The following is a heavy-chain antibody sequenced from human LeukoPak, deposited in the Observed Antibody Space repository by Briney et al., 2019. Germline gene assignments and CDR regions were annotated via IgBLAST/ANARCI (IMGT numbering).Heavy chain of an antibody. CDR2: INHSGST. D-gene: IGHD2-15*01. CDR1: GGSFSGYY. J-gene: IGHJ4*02. CDR3: ARGLMSAPYYFDY. Sequence: SETLSLTCAVYGGSFSGYYWSWIRQPPGKGLEWIGEINHSGSTNYNPSLKSRVTISVDTSKNQFSLKLSSVTAADTAAYYCARGLMSAPYYFDYWGQGTLVTVSS. V-gene: IGHV4-34*01.